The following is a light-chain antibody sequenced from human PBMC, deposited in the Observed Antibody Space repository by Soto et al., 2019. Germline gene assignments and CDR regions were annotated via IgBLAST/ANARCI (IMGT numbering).Light chain of an antibody. CDR1: QSVSSY. CDR3: QQYNLWPLT. J-gene: IGKJ4*01. CDR2: DAS. Sequence: EIVLTQSPATMSLSPGERATLSCRASQSVSSYLAWYQQKPGQAPKLLIYDASSRAAGIPARFSGSGSGTDFTLTISSLEPEDFAVYYCQQYNLWPLTFGGGTKVEIK. V-gene: IGKV3-11*01.